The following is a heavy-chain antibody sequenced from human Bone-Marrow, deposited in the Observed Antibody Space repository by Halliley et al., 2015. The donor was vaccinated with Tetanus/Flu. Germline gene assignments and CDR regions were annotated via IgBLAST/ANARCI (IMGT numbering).Heavy chain of an antibody. D-gene: IGHD6-19*01. V-gene: IGHV3-48*02. CDR2: IRRSRATI. CDR3: AREKGSGWVRIVDF. Sequence: WVAYIRRSRATIYDADSVKGRLTISRDNARKSLYLQMSSLRDEDTALYFWAREKGSGWVRIVDFWGQGTRVTVSS. J-gene: IGHJ4*02.